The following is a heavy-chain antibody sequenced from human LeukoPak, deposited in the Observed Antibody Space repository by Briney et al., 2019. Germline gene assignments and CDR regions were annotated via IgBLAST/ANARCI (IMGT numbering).Heavy chain of an antibody. CDR2: ISYDGGNK. D-gene: IGHD6-19*01. Sequence: PGGSLRLSCAASGFTFSDYAMHWVRQAPGKGLEWVAVISYDGGNKYYADSVKGRFTISRDNSKNTLYLQMNSLRAEDTAVYYCAKDRDARVAVAGYFDYWGQGTLVTVSS. CDR3: AKDRDARVAVAGYFDY. J-gene: IGHJ4*02. V-gene: IGHV3-30*04. CDR1: GFTFSDYA.